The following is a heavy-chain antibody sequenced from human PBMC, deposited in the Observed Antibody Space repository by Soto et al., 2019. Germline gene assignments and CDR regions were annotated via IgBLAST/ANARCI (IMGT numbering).Heavy chain of an antibody. CDR3: ARDPHRNDAFAI. J-gene: IGHJ3*02. CDR2: ISSSSSYI. CDR1: GFTFSSYS. V-gene: IGHV3-21*01. Sequence: EVQLVESGGGLVKPGGSLRLSCAASGFTFSSYSMNWVRQAPGKGLEWVSSISSSSSYIYYADSVKGRFTISRDNAKNSLYLQMNSLRAEDTAVYYCARDPHRNDAFAIWGQGTMVTVSS.